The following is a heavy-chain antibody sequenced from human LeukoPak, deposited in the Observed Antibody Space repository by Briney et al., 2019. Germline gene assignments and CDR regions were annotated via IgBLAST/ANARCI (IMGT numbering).Heavy chain of an antibody. D-gene: IGHD1-26*01. V-gene: IGHV3-48*04. CDR1: GFTFSSYN. J-gene: IGHJ4*02. Sequence: GGSLRLSCAASGFTFSSYNMNWVRQAPGKGLEWVSYISSSSSTIYYADSVKGRFTISRDNAKNSLFLQMNSLRAEDTAVYYCARDLIVGTTYFDYWGQGTLVTVSS. CDR2: ISSSSSTI. CDR3: ARDLIVGTTYFDY.